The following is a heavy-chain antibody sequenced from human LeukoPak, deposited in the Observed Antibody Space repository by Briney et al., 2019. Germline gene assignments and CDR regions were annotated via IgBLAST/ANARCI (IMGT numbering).Heavy chain of an antibody. Sequence: LSLTCAVYGGSFSDYYMSWIRQAPGKGLEWVSYISSSGSTIYYADSVKGRFTISRDNAKNSLYLQMNSLRAEDTAVYYCARVEASSSSLQIYYYYYYMDVWGKGTTVTVSS. CDR1: GGSFSDYY. V-gene: IGHV3-11*04. J-gene: IGHJ6*03. D-gene: IGHD6-6*01. CDR3: ARVEASSSSLQIYYYYYYMDV. CDR2: ISSSGSTI.